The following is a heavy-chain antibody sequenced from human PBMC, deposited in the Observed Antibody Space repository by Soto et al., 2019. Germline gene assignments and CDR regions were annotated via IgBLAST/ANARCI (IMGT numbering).Heavy chain of an antibody. J-gene: IGHJ6*03. Sequence: SDTLSHTCAVYGGSFSGYYWSWIRQPPGKGLEWIGEINHSGSTNYNPSLKSRVTISVDTSKNQFSLKLSSVTAADTAVYYCARGIVVVPAAKENYYYYYMDVWGKGTTVTVSS. V-gene: IGHV4-34*01. CDR3: ARGIVVVPAAKENYYYYYMDV. CDR1: GGSFSGYY. D-gene: IGHD2-2*01. CDR2: INHSGST.